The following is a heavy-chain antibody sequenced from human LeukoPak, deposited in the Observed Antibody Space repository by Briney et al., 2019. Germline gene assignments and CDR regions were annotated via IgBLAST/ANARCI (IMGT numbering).Heavy chain of an antibody. J-gene: IGHJ4*02. CDR2: INPSDGST. CDR1: GGTFISYA. D-gene: IGHD2-21*01. CDR3: TRVAIDTLYYFDY. Sequence: ASVKVSCKASGGTFISYAISWVRQAPGQGLEWMGIINPSDGSTDYAQKFQGRATMTRDTSTSTFNMELNNLRSDDTAVYYCTRVAIDTLYYFDYWGQGTLVTASS. V-gene: IGHV1-46*01.